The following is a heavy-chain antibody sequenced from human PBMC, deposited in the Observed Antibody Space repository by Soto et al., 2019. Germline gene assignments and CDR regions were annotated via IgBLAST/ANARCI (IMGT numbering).Heavy chain of an antibody. J-gene: IGHJ5*02. V-gene: IGHV4-34*01. CDR3: ARNSRRAGRYNWFDP. Sequence: QVQLQQWGAGLLKPSETLSLTCAVYGGSFSGYYWSWIRQPPGKGLEWIGEINHSGSTNYNPSLKSRLTLSVDTSKNQFSLKLSSVTAAHTAVYYCARNSRRAGRYNWFDPWGQGTLVTVSS. CDR1: GGSFSGYY. D-gene: IGHD6-19*01. CDR2: INHSGST.